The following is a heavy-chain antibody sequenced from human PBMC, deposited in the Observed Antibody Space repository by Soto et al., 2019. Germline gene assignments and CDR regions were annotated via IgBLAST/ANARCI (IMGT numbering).Heavy chain of an antibody. Sequence: QVQLVQSGAEVKKPGSSVKVSCKASGGTFSSYAISWVRQAPGLGLEWMGGIIPIFGTANYAQKFQGRVTITADKSTSTAYMELSSLRSEDTAVYYCARGLRVGLAAAGYYYYGMDVWGQGTTVTVSS. CDR1: GGTFSSYA. J-gene: IGHJ6*02. CDR3: ARGLRVGLAAAGYYYYGMDV. CDR2: IIPIFGTA. D-gene: IGHD6-13*01. V-gene: IGHV1-69*06.